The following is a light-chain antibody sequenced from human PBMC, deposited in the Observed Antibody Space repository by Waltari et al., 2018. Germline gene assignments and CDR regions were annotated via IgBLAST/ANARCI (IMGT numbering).Light chain of an antibody. CDR1: QTVSNK. J-gene: IGKJ1*01. Sequence: EIVMTQSPATFSLSKGERATLSCRASQTVSNKLAWYQQKPGQGPRLLIYDVSNRATGIPDRFSGSGSGTEFTLTISSLEPEDVALYFCQQEYTAWTFGQGTQVEAK. CDR3: QQEYTAWT. CDR2: DVS. V-gene: IGKV3D-15*01.